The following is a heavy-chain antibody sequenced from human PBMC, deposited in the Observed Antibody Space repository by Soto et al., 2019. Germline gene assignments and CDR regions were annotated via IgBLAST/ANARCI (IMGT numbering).Heavy chain of an antibody. J-gene: IGHJ4*02. Sequence: SETLSLTCDVYGGSFSGYIWTWIRQTPGKGLQWIGQISHSGSANYNPSLKSRVTISVDTSKNQFSLKLSSVTAADTAVYYCARSHIVPRLFMYPYDYWGQGTLVTVSS. CDR1: GGSFSGYI. D-gene: IGHD5-12*01. CDR3: ARSHIVPRLFMYPYDY. CDR2: ISHSGSA. V-gene: IGHV4-34*01.